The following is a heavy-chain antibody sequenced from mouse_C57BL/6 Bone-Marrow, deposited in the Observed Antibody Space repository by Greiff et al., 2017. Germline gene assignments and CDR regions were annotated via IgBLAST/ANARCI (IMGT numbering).Heavy chain of an antibody. Sequence: VQLKESGPELVKPGASVKISCKASGYSFTDYNMNWVKQSNGKSLEWIGVINPNYGTTSYNQKFKGKATLTVDQSSSTAYMQHNSLASEDSAVYYSAIDTTVVAEGFAYWGQGTLVTVSA. D-gene: IGHD1-1*01. CDR1: GYSFTDYN. CDR2: INPNYGTT. J-gene: IGHJ3*01. CDR3: AIDTTVVAEGFAY. V-gene: IGHV1-39*01.